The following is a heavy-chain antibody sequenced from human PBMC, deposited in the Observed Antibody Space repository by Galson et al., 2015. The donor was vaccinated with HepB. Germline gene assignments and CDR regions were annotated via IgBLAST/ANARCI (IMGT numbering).Heavy chain of an antibody. D-gene: IGHD6-13*01. CDR1: GFTFSSYA. V-gene: IGHV3-64D*06. CDR3: VKGGIAAAGGPPGDYYYYGMDV. J-gene: IGHJ6*02. Sequence: SLRLSCAASGFTFSSYAMHWVRQAPGKGLEYVSAISSNGGSTYYADSVKGRFTISRDNSKNTLYLQMSSLRAEDTAVYYCVKGGIAAAGGPPGDYYYYGMDVWGQGTTVTVSS. CDR2: ISSNGGST.